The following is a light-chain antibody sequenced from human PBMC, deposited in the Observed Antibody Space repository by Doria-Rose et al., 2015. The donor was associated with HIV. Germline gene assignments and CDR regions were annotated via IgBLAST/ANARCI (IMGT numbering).Light chain of an antibody. CDR3: HQYGTSWT. CDR1: QSFSSTY. J-gene: IGKJ1*01. Sequence: TQSPGTLSLSPGEGATLSCRASQSFSSTYLAWYQQKPGQAPSLLIYDGSTRATGIPDRFSAGGSGTDFTLTINRLEPEDFALYYCHQYGTSWTFGQGTKVEI. CDR2: DGS. V-gene: IGKV3-20*01.